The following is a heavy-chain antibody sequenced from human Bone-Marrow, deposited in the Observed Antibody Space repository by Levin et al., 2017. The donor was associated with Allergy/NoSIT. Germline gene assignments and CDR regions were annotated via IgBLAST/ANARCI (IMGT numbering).Heavy chain of an antibody. V-gene: IGHV3-9*01. CDR2: ISWNSGSI. CDR3: AKDTIFELENRREGVFDV. CDR1: GFTFDDYA. D-gene: IGHD3-3*01. Sequence: LSLTCVGSGFTFDDYAMHWVRQAPGKGLEWVSGISWNSGSIGYADSVKGRFTISRDNAKNSLYLQMNSLRPEDTAFYYCAKDTIFELENRREGVFDVWGHGTMVIVSS. J-gene: IGHJ3*01.